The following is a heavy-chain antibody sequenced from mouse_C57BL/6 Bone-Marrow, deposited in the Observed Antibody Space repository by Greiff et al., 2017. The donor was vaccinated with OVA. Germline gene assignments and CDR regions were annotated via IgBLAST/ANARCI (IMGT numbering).Heavy chain of an antibody. J-gene: IGHJ4*01. CDR3: ARLDAMDY. V-gene: IGHV5-12*01. CDR1: GFTFSDYY. Sequence: EVTLVESGGGLVQPGGSLKLSCAASGFTFSDYYMYWVRQTPEQRLEWVAYISNGGGSTYYPDTVKGRFTISRDNAKNTLYLQLSRLKSEDTAMYYYARLDAMDYWGQGTSVTVSS. CDR2: ISNGGGST.